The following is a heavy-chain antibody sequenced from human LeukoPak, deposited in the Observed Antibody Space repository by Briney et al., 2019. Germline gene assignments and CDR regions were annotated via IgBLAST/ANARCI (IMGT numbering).Heavy chain of an antibody. Sequence: ASVKVSCKASGYTFTSYAMNWVRQAPGQGLEWMGWINTNTGNPTYAQGFTGRFVFSLDTSVSTAYLQISSLKAEDTAVYYCARESRLAAAVGTAYYYYYYMDVWGKGTTVTVSS. CDR1: GYTFTSYA. V-gene: IGHV7-4-1*02. J-gene: IGHJ6*03. CDR2: INTNTGNP. D-gene: IGHD6-13*01. CDR3: ARESRLAAAVGTAYYYYYYMDV.